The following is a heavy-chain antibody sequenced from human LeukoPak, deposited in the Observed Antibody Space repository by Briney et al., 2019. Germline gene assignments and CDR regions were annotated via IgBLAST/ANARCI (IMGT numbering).Heavy chain of an antibody. J-gene: IGHJ6*03. V-gene: IGHV1-18*01. Sequence: GASVKVSCKASGYTFTSYGISWVRQAPGQGLEWMGWISAYNGNTNYAQKLQGRVTMTTDTSTSTAYMELRSLRSDGTAVYYCARVKMDDIRMPFSYYMDVWGKGTTVTVSS. CDR3: ARVKMDDIRMPFSYYMDV. CDR2: ISAYNGNT. CDR1: GYTFTSYG. D-gene: IGHD3-9*01.